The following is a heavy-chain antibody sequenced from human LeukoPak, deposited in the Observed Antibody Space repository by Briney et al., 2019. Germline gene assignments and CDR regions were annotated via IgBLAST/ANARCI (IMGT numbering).Heavy chain of an antibody. CDR3: ARASGGGSGSYLEDY. D-gene: IGHD3-10*01. CDR1: GGSISSGGYS. J-gene: IGHJ4*02. Sequence: SETLSLTCAVSGGSISSGGYSWSWIRQPPGKGLEWIGYIYHSRSTYYNPSLKSRVTISVDRSKNQFSLKLSSVTAADTAVYYCARASGGGSGSYLEDYWGQGTLVTVSS. CDR2: IYHSRST. V-gene: IGHV4-30-2*01.